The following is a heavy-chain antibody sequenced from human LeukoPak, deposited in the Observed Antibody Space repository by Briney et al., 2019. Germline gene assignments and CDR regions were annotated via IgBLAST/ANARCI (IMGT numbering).Heavy chain of an antibody. D-gene: IGHD3-3*01. CDR3: AANLPKLRFLSLGFDP. CDR2: ISGSGGST. CDR1: GGSFSGYY. Sequence: QSSETLSLTCAVYGGSFSGYYWSWIRQAPGKGLEWVSAISGSGGSTYYADSVKGRFTISRDNSKNTLYLQMNSLRAEDTAVYYCAANLPKLRFLSLGFDPWGQGTLVTVSS. V-gene: IGHV3-23*01. J-gene: IGHJ5*02.